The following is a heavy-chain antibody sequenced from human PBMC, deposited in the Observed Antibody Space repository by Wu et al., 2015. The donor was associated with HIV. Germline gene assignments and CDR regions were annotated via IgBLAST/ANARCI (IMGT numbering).Heavy chain of an antibody. CDR1: GYTFTNYY. CDR3: ARSYCSGDCYADY. Sequence: QVQLVQSGAEVKKPGASVKLSCKTSGYTFTNYYIHWVRQAPGQGLEWMGIMNPSGGSPRYAQKFQGRLIMTRDTSTSTVNMELSTLRSEDSALYYCARSYCSGDCYADYWGQGTLVTVSS. J-gene: IGHJ4*02. D-gene: IGHD2-21*02. V-gene: IGHV1-46*01. CDR2: MNPSGGSP.